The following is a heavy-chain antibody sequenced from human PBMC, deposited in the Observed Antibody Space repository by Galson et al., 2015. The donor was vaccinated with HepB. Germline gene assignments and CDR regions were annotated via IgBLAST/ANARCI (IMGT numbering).Heavy chain of an antibody. CDR3: ASPAGDGYNLGDFDY. J-gene: IGHJ4*02. CDR2: IIPILGIA. CDR1: GGTFSSYA. Sequence: SVKVSCKASGGTFSSYAISWVRQAPGQGLEWMGRIIPILGIANYAQKFQGRVTITADKSTGTAYMELSSLRSEDTAVYYCASPAGDGYNLGDFDYWGQGTLVTVSS. D-gene: IGHD5-24*01. V-gene: IGHV1-69*04.